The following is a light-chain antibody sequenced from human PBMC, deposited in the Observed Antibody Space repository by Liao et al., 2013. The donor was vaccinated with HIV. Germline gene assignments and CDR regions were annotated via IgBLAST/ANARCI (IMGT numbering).Light chain of an antibody. J-gene: IGLJ3*02. Sequence: SYELTQPPSVSVAPGKTATITCGGNNIGSKSVHWYQHKPGQAPVLVIYYDSDRPSKIPERFSGSNSGNTATLTISRVEVGDGADYYCQVWDTSSDHRKVFGGGTK. CDR1: NIGSKS. V-gene: IGLV3-21*04. CDR3: QVWDTSSDHRKV. CDR2: YDS.